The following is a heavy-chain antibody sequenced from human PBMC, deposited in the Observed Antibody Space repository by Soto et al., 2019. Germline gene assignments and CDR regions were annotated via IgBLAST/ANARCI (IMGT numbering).Heavy chain of an antibody. CDR3: ARHGFYGDYSSNYFDP. CDR1: GYSFSNYW. V-gene: IGHV5-51*01. Sequence: GESLKISCKGSGYSFSNYWIAWVRQMPGKGLEYMGIIYPSDSQTRYSPSFQGQVTISADKSISTAYLQWTSLKASDNAVYYCARHGFYGDYSSNYFDPWGQGTLVTVSS. D-gene: IGHD4-17*01. J-gene: IGHJ5*02. CDR2: IYPSDSQT.